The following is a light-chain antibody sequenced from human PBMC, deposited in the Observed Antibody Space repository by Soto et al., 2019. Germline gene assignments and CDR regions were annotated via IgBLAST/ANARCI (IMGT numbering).Light chain of an antibody. J-gene: IGKJ4*01. CDR1: QTISTY. V-gene: IGKV1-39*01. Sequence: DVQMTQSPSSLSASVGDRVVITCRASQTISTYLNWYRQKPGKAPELLTYGTSNLESGVPSRFSGSGSGTEFTLTISSLRPDDFATYFCQQSSITPLTFGGGTKVEIK. CDR2: GTS. CDR3: QQSSITPLT.